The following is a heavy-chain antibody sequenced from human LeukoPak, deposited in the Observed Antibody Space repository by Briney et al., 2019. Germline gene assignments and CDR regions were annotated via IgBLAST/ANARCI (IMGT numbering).Heavy chain of an antibody. CDR1: GDTFSRYA. Sequence: GASVKVSCKASGDTFSRYAISWVRQAPGQGLEWKGRIIPILDISNYAQKFQGRVTITADKSTSTAYMELNSLRSEDTAVYFCARVVVVATRAYYFDFWGQGTLLTVSS. D-gene: IGHD2-15*01. CDR2: IIPILDIS. V-gene: IGHV1-69*04. J-gene: IGHJ4*02. CDR3: ARVVVVATRAYYFDF.